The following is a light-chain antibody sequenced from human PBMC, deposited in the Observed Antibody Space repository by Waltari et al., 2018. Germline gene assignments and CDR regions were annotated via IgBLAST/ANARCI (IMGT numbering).Light chain of an antibody. CDR2: GDY. J-gene: IGLJ2*01. Sequence: QSVLTQPPSASGTPGKRVTISCSGSSSNIGSNTVNWYQQLPGAAPKLLIFGDYQRPSGVPDRFSGSKSGTSASLAISGLQSEDEADYYCAAWDDSLNGVVFGGGSKLTVL. V-gene: IGLV1-44*01. CDR1: SSNIGSNT. CDR3: AAWDDSLNGVV.